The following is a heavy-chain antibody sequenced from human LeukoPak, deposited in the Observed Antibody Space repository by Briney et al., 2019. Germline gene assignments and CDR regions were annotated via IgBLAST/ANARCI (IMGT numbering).Heavy chain of an antibody. V-gene: IGHV4-59*01. CDR3: ARDYNSGPFDY. CDR1: GGSFSGYY. J-gene: IGHJ4*02. CDR2: IYYSGST. D-gene: IGHD6-19*01. Sequence: PSETLSLTCAVYGGSFSGYYWSWIRQPPGKGLEWIGYIYYSGSTNYNPSLKSRVTISVDTSKNQFSLKLSSVTAADTAVYYCARDYNSGPFDYWGQGTLVTVSS.